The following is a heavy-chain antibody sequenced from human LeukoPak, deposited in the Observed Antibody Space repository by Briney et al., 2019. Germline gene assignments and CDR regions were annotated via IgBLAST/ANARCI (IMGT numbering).Heavy chain of an antibody. V-gene: IGHV3-23*01. J-gene: IGHJ4*02. CDR3: AKRSGGWSFEY. Sequence: GGSLRLSCAASGFTFSTYTMNWVRQGPGKGLEWVSTIGVSGGNTYYPDSVKGRFTISRDNSKDTLYLQMNSLRVEDTAVYYCAKRSGGWSFEYWGQGTLVTVSS. D-gene: IGHD6-19*01. CDR1: GFTFSTYT. CDR2: IGVSGGNT.